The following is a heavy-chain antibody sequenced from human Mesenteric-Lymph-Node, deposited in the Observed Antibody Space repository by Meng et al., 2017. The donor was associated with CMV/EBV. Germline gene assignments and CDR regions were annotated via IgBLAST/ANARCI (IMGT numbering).Heavy chain of an antibody. V-gene: IGHV2-5*01. CDR3: AHRQRGTYYS. D-gene: IGHD1-26*01. J-gene: IGHJ4*02. CDR2: LYWNDDK. CDR1: GFSLSTSGVG. Sequence: SGPTLVKPTQTFTLTCSFSGFSLSTSGVGVGWIRQPPGKALEWLALLYWNDDKRYSPSLKSRLTLTKDTSKNQVVLTMTSMDPVDTATYYCAHRQRGTYYSWGQGTLVTVSS.